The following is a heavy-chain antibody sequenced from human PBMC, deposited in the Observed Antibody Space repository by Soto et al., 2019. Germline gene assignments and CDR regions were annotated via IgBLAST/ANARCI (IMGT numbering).Heavy chain of an antibody. V-gene: IGHV4-59*12. CDR2: IYYSGST. D-gene: IGHD6-13*01. Sequence: PSETLSLTCTVSGGSISSYYWSWIRQPPGKGLEWIGYIYYSGSTYYNPSLKSRVTISVDTSKNQFSLKLSSVTAADTAVYYCARAFSGYSSSRPNFDYWGQGTLVTVSS. CDR1: GGSISSYY. CDR3: ARAFSGYSSSRPNFDY. J-gene: IGHJ4*02.